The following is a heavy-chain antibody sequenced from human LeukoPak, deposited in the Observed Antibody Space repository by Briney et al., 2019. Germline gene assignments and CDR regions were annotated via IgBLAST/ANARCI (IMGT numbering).Heavy chain of an antibody. V-gene: IGHV3-23*01. CDR2: TSSSDDGK. Sequence: GGSLRLSCTVSGFSLSSYAMSWVRRAPGKGLEWVSATSSSDDGKYYADSVRGRFTISRNNFETSMYLQMSSLRAEDTAIYYCVKDVSGSGRLSYFDYWGQGTLVTVSS. J-gene: IGHJ4*02. D-gene: IGHD3-10*01. CDR1: GFSLSSYA. CDR3: VKDVSGSGRLSYFDY.